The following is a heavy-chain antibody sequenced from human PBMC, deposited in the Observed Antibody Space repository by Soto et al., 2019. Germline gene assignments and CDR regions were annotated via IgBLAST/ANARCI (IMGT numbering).Heavy chain of an antibody. CDR3: AAGSSGDRGRYFQH. J-gene: IGHJ1*01. V-gene: IGHV4-30-4*01. CDR1: GVSISGGDYY. Sequence: QVQLQESGPGLVKPSQTLSLTCTVSGVSISGGDYYWSWIRQPPGKGLEWIGYIYYSGSTYYNPSLNSRAAISGDTSKNQFSLKLSFVTAADTAVYYCAAGSSGDRGRYFQHWGQGTLVTVSS. D-gene: IGHD2-15*01. CDR2: IYYSGST.